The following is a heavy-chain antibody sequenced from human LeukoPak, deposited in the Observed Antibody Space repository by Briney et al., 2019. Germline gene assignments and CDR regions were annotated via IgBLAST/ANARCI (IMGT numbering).Heavy chain of an antibody. J-gene: IGHJ5*02. CDR2: IYYSGST. CDR3: ARGFSYYDFWSGYYSGIWFDP. D-gene: IGHD3-3*01. CDR1: GGSISSSSYY. Sequence: SETLSLTCTVAGGSISSSSYYWGWIRQPPGKGLEWIGSIYYSGSTYYNPSLKSRVTISVDTSKTQFSLKLSSVTAADTAVYYCARGFSYYDFWSGYYSGIWFDPWGQGTLVTVSS. V-gene: IGHV4-39*07.